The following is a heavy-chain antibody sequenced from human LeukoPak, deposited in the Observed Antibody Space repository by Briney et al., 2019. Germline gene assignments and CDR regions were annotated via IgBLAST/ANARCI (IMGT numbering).Heavy chain of an antibody. CDR2: IYYSGST. CDR1: GGSSSSGDYY. Sequence: PSETLSLTCTVSGGSSSSGDYYWRWIRQPPGRGLEWIGYIYYSGSTYYNPSRKSRVTISVNTSKNQFSLKLSSVTAADTAVYYCARERESYYYGSGSYGPGPFDPWGQGTLVTVSS. V-gene: IGHV4-30-4*01. J-gene: IGHJ5*02. D-gene: IGHD3-10*01. CDR3: ARERESYYYGSGSYGPGPFDP.